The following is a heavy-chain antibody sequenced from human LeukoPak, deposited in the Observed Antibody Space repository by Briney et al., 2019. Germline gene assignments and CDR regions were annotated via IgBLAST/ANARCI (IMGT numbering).Heavy chain of an antibody. D-gene: IGHD3-3*01. CDR3: ARDGALDRYDFWSGSDSRYFDY. Sequence: GASVKVSCKASGYTFTGYYMHWVRQAPGQGLEWMGRINPNSGGTNYAQKFQGRVTMTRDTSISTAYMELSGLRSDDTAVYYCARDGALDRYDFWSGSDSRYFDYWGQGTLVTVSS. CDR2: INPNSGGT. V-gene: IGHV1-2*06. J-gene: IGHJ4*02. CDR1: GYTFTGYY.